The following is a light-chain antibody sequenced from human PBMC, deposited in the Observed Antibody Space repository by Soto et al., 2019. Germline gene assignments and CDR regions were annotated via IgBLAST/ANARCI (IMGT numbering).Light chain of an antibody. CDR3: SSYTTSSTFV. Sequence: QSVLAQPASVSGSPGQSITISCTGTSSDVGRYDFVSWFQQHPGKAPKLMIYDVIIRPSGVSDHFSGSKSGNTASLTISGLQAEDEADYYCSSYTTSSTFVFGTGTKVTVL. CDR2: DVI. V-gene: IGLV2-14*01. J-gene: IGLJ1*01. CDR1: SSDVGRYDF.